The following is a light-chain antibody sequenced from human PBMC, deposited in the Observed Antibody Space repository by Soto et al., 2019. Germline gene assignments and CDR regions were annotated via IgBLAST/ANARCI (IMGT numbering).Light chain of an antibody. CDR3: HQNGTSFT. Sequence: EIVLTQAPGTLSLSPGERDTLSCRASQSVRSNYLAWYRQKPGQGPRLLIYGASNRATGIPDRISGSGSGTDFTLTISSLEPEDFAVYYCHQNGTSFTFGGGTKVEIK. J-gene: IGKJ4*01. V-gene: IGKV3-20*01. CDR1: QSVRSNY. CDR2: GAS.